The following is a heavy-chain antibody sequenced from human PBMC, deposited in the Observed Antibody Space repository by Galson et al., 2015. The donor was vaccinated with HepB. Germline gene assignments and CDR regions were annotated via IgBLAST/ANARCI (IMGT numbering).Heavy chain of an antibody. V-gene: IGHV3-20*04. D-gene: IGHD3-10*01. J-gene: IGHJ3*02. CDR3: AKVSGSGGYLDPFDI. Sequence: SLRLSCAASGFTFDDCAMTWARHAPGKGLEWVPGINWDGGSTGYADSVKGRFTISRDNAKNSLYLQMNSLRAEDTALYYCAKVSGSGGYLDPFDIWGQGTMVTVSS. CDR1: GFTFDDCA. CDR2: INWDGGST.